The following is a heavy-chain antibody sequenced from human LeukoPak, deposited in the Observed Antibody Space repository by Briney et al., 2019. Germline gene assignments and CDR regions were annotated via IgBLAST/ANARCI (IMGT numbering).Heavy chain of an antibody. D-gene: IGHD5-18*01. J-gene: IGHJ4*02. CDR3: ARLDTAMVLEH. CDR2: IYTNGST. V-gene: IGHV4-61*02. Sequence: PSETLSLTCTVSGGSISSGSYYWSWIRQPAGKGLEWIGRIYTNGSTNYNPSLKSRVTISVDTSKNQFSLKLSSVTAADTAVYYCARLDTAMVLEHWGQGTLVTVSS. CDR1: GGSISSGSYY.